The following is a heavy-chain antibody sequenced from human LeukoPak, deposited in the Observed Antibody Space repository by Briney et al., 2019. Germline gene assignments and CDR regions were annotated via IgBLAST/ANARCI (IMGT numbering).Heavy chain of an antibody. Sequence: TGGSLRLSCVGSGFTFSDYYMSWIRQAPGKGLEWVSHISSSGSSIYYADSVKGRFTISRDNAKNSLYLQMNSLRAEDTAVYYCAREGIAADRGKLIDYWGQGTLVTVSS. CDR2: ISSSGSSI. CDR3: AREGIAADRGKLIDY. CDR1: GFTFSDYY. J-gene: IGHJ4*02. D-gene: IGHD6-13*01. V-gene: IGHV3-11*04.